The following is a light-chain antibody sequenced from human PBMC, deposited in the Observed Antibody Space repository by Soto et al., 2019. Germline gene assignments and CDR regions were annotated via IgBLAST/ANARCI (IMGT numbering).Light chain of an antibody. V-gene: IGKV3-20*01. Sequence: EIVLTQSPGTLSLSPGERATLSCRASQSVSSSYLAWYQQKPGQAPRLLIYGASSRATGIPDRFSGSGSGADFTHTISRLEPEDFAVYYCQQYGSSPRTFGHGTKLEIK. J-gene: IGKJ2*01. CDR1: QSVSSSY. CDR2: GAS. CDR3: QQYGSSPRT.